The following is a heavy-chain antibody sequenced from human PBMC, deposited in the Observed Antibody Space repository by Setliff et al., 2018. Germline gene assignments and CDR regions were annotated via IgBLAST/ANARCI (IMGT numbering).Heavy chain of an antibody. D-gene: IGHD3-22*01. CDR2: IYYSGST. CDR1: GGSISSGGYY. J-gene: IGHJ3*02. V-gene: IGHV4-31*03. Sequence: SETLSLTCTVSGGSISSGGYYWSWIRQHPGKGLEWIGYIYYSGSTYYNPSLKSRVTISVDTSKNQFSLKLSSVTAADTAVYYCARVSPYYYDSSGPGAFDIWGQGTMVTV. CDR3: ARVSPYYYDSSGPGAFDI.